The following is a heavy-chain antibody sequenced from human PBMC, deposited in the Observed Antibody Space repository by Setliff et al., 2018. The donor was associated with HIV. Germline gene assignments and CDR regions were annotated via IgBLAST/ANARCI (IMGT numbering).Heavy chain of an antibody. CDR2: ISYTGST. J-gene: IGHJ4*02. V-gene: IGHV4-59*01. CDR3: AGGLHYGLGKFGY. CDR1: GGSISNYY. Sequence: SETLSFTCTVSGGSISNYYWSWLRQPPGKGLEWIGYISYTGSTNYNPPLKSRVTISVDTSKNQFSLKLSSVTAADTAVYYCAGGLHYGLGKFGYWGQGPLVTVSS. D-gene: IGHD3-10*01.